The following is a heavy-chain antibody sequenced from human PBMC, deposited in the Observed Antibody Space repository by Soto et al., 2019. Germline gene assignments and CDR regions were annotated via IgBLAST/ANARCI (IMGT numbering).Heavy chain of an antibody. Sequence: QVRLQESGPGLVKPSGTLSLTCLVSGGSMSSPNWWSWVRQAPGKGLEWIAEMHHSGATNYNPSLKSRVIISIDKSKNQFSLLLSSVTAADTAVYYCATGSLYYYGSGGMWDSWGRGALVTVSS. J-gene: IGHJ4*02. CDR3: ATGSLYYYGSGGMWDS. CDR1: GGSMSSPNW. D-gene: IGHD3-10*01. V-gene: IGHV4-4*02. CDR2: MHHSGAT.